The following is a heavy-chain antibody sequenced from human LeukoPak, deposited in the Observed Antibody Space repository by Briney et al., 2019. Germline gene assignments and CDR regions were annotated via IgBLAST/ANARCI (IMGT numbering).Heavy chain of an antibody. CDR2: IWYDGSNK. V-gene: IGHV3-33*01. D-gene: IGHD3-10*01. Sequence: PGGSLRLSCAASGFTFSSYGMHWVRQAPGKGLEWVAVIWYDGSNKYYADSVKGRFTISRDNSKNTLYLQMNSLRAEDTAVYYCARDRLWFGEGGGDFDYWGQGTLVTVSS. CDR1: GFTFSSYG. CDR3: ARDRLWFGEGGGDFDY. J-gene: IGHJ4*02.